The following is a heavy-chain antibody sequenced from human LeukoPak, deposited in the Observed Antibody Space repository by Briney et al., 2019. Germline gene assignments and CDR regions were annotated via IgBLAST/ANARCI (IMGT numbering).Heavy chain of an antibody. V-gene: IGHV3-33*01. J-gene: IGHJ4*02. CDR3: ATNSSGRYEFDY. Sequence: GGSLRLSCAASGFTFSSYGMHWVRQAPGKGLEWVAVIWYDGSNKYYADSVKGRFTISRDNSKNTLYPQMNSLRAEDTAVYYCATNSSGRYEFDYWGQGTLVTVSS. CDR2: IWYDGSNK. D-gene: IGHD6-19*01. CDR1: GFTFSSYG.